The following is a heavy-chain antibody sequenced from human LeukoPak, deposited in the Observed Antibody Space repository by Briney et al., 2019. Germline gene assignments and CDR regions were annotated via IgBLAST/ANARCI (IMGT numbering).Heavy chain of an antibody. J-gene: IGHJ6*03. V-gene: IGHV3-48*04. CDR1: GFTFSSYS. Sequence: GGSLRLSCAASGFTFSSYSMNWVRQAPGKGLEWVSYVSSSSTIYYADSVKGRFTISRDNAKNSLYLQMNSLRAEDTAVYYCARVFNHYYYMDVWGKGTTVTVSS. CDR2: VSSSSTI. D-gene: IGHD3-10*02. CDR3: ARVFNHYYYMDV.